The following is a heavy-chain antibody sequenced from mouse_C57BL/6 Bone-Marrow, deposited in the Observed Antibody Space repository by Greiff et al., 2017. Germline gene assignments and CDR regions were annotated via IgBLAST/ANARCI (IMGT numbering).Heavy chain of an antibody. CDR1: GYTFTSYW. Sequence: VQLQQPGAELVKPGASVKLSCKASGYTFTSYWMHWVKQRPGQGLEWIGMIHPNSGSTNYNEKFKSQATLTVDKSSSTAYMQLSSLTSEDSAVYYCARWYYGSSYVWFAYWGQGTLVTVSA. J-gene: IGHJ3*01. CDR3: ARWYYGSSYVWFAY. CDR2: IHPNSGST. D-gene: IGHD1-1*01. V-gene: IGHV1-64*01.